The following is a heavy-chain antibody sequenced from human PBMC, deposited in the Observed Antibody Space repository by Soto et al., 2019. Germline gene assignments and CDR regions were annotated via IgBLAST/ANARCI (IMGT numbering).Heavy chain of an antibody. V-gene: IGHV1-69*01. CDR2: IIPYSNTL. J-gene: IGHJ4*02. CDR1: EGTFNSYA. CDR3: ASGASRWYPYFFDS. D-gene: IGHD6-13*01. Sequence: QAQVVQSGAEVRKPGSSVKLSCKASEGTFNSYAIAWVRQAPGQGLEWMGGIIPYSNTLTYAQKFQDRVTITADDSTNTVYMELSSLRSDDTAVYFCASGASRWYPYFFDSWAQGTLVTVSS.